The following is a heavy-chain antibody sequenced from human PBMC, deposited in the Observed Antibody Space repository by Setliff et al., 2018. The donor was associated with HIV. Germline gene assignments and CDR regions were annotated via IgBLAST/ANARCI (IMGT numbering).Heavy chain of an antibody. CDR3: ARERLSRLGFDY. CDR1: GDSISSGSHY. Sequence: SETLSLTCTVSGDSISSGSHYWSWIRQPAGKGLEWIGHIYTGGNANYNPSLQSRVTISVDTSKNQFSLMLGSITAADTAVYYCARERLSRLGFDYWGQGTLVTVSS. D-gene: IGHD1-1*01. CDR2: IYTGGNA. J-gene: IGHJ4*02. V-gene: IGHV4-61*09.